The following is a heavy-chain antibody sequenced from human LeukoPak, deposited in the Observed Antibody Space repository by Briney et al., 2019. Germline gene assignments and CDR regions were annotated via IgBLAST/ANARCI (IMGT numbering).Heavy chain of an antibody. CDR1: GYTFTGYY. CDR3: ARGVQQWLVRNYFDY. V-gene: IGHV1-2*02. Sequence: EASVKVSCKASGYTFTGYYMHWVRQAPGQGLEWMGWINPNSGGTNYAQKFQGRVTMTRDTSISTAYMELSRLRSDDTAVYYCARGVQQWLVRNYFDYWGQGTLVTVSS. D-gene: IGHD6-19*01. J-gene: IGHJ4*02. CDR2: INPNSGGT.